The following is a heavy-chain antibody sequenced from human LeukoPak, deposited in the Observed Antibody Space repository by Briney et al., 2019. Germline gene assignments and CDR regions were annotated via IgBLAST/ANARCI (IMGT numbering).Heavy chain of an antibody. J-gene: IGHJ4*02. V-gene: IGHV4-30-4*01. CDR1: SGSIRDYY. CDR3: ARVRGYSYGYGFDY. Sequence: PSETLSLTCTVSSGSIRDYYWSWIRQPPGKGLEWIGYIYYSGNTYYNPSLKSRVTISVDTSKNQFSLKLSSVTAADTAVYYCARVRGYSYGYGFDYWGQGTLVTVSS. CDR2: IYYSGNT. D-gene: IGHD5-18*01.